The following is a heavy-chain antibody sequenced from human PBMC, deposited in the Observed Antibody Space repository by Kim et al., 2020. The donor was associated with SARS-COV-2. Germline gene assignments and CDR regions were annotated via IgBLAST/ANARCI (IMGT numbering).Heavy chain of an antibody. D-gene: IGHD6-6*01. Sequence: RYSPSFPGQVTITADKSISTAYLQWSSLKASDTAMYYCARLSSSGGGFDYWGQGTLVTVSS. V-gene: IGHV5-51*01. J-gene: IGHJ4*02. CDR3: ARLSSSGGGFDY.